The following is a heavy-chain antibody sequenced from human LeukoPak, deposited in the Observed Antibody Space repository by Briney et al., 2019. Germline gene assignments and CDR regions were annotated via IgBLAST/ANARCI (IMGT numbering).Heavy chain of an antibody. Sequence: SETLSLTCTVSGGSISNYYWSWIRQPPGKGLEWIGYIYYSGTTNYNPSLKSRVTISVDTSKNQFSPKLNSVTAADTAVYYCARGVYIAAAQYGYWGQGTLVTVSS. J-gene: IGHJ4*02. CDR2: IYYSGTT. D-gene: IGHD6-13*01. CDR1: GGSISNYY. V-gene: IGHV4-59*01. CDR3: ARGVYIAAAQYGY.